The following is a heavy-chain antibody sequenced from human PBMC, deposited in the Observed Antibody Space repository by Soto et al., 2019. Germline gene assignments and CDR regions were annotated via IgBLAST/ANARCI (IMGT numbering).Heavy chain of an antibody. J-gene: IGHJ4*02. D-gene: IGHD3-22*01. V-gene: IGHV4-34*12. CDR3: ARPHYDSNTFYSFFDY. Sequence: SETLSLTCAVSGESFSGYYWSWIRQPPGKGLEWIGQIFHGGGTNYSPSRMSRVTISVDTSKNQFSLELTSVTAADTAVYYCARPHYDSNTFYSFFDYWGQGTLVTVSS. CDR1: GESFSGYY. CDR2: IFHGGGT.